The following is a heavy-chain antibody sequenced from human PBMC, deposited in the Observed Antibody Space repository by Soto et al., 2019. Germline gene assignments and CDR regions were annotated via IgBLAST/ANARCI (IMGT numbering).Heavy chain of an antibody. CDR2: IYYSGST. CDR3: ARGVATIGP. V-gene: IGHV4-59*01. J-gene: IGHJ5*02. CDR1: GDSISSYY. D-gene: IGHD5-12*01. Sequence: SETLSLTCSVSGDSISSYYLSWIRQPPGKGLEWIRYIYYSGSTNYNPSFKSRVTISVDTPKNQFSLKLTSVTAADTAVYYCARGVATIGPWGQGTLVTVSS.